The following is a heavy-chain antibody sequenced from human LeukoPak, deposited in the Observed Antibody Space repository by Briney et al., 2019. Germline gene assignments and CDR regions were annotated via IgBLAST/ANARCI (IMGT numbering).Heavy chain of an antibody. D-gene: IGHD4-17*01. J-gene: IGHJ4*02. V-gene: IGHV4-38-2*02. CDR3: ARDTPGGSYGDYDY. Sequence: PETLSLTCTVSGYSISSGYYWGWIRQPPGKGLEWIGSIYHSGSTYYNPSLKSRVTLSVDKSKNQLSLKLNSVTAADTAVYYCARDTPGGSYGDYDYWGQGTLVTVSS. CDR2: IYHSGST. CDR1: GYSISSGYY.